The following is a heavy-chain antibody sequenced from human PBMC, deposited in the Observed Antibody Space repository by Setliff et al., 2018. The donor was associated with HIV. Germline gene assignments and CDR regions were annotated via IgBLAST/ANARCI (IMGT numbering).Heavy chain of an antibody. V-gene: IGHV3-30*02. CDR2: IRYDGSNK. CDR1: GFTFSSYG. CDR3: AKDRQQLDPREFDY. J-gene: IGHJ4*02. Sequence: GGSLRLSCAASGFTFSSYGMHWVRQAPGKGLEWVAFIRYDGSNKYYADSVKGRFTISRDNSKNTLYLQMNSLRAEDTAVYYCAKDRQQLDPREFDYWGQGTLVTVSS. D-gene: IGHD6-13*01.